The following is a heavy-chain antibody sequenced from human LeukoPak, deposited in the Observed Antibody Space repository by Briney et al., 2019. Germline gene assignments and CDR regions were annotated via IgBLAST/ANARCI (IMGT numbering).Heavy chain of an antibody. D-gene: IGHD4-17*01. CDR3: ARDARQSHDYGAPRGWFDP. V-gene: IGHV3-11*01. CDR2: ISSSGSTI. Sequence: GGSLRLSCAASGFTFSDYYMSWIRQAPGKGLEWVSYISSSGSTIYYADSVKGRFIISRDNAKNSLYLQMNSLRAEDTAVYYCARDARQSHDYGAPRGWFDPWGQGTLVTVSS. J-gene: IGHJ5*02. CDR1: GFTFSDYY.